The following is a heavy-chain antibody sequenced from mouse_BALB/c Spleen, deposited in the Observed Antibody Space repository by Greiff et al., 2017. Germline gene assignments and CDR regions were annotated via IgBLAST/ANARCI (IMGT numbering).Heavy chain of an antibody. J-gene: IGHJ4*01. V-gene: IGHV1-9*01. Sequence: VKLQQSGAELMKPGASVKISCKATGYTFSSYWIEWVKQRPGHGLEWIGEILPGSGSTNYNEKFKGKATFTADTSSNTAYMQLSSLTSEDSAVYYCARRDVGLRRSYAMDYWGQGTSVTVSS. CDR2: ILPGSGST. D-gene: IGHD2-4*01. CDR3: ARRDVGLRRSYAMDY. CDR1: GYTFSSYW.